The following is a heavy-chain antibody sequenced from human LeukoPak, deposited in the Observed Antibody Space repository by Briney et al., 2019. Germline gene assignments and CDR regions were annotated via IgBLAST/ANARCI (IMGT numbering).Heavy chain of an antibody. CDR3: ARARVLPSAFDI. J-gene: IGHJ3*02. V-gene: IGHV3-21*01. D-gene: IGHD3-10*01. CDR2: ISSSSSYI. CDR1: GFTFSSYS. Sequence: GGSLRLSCAASGFTFSSYSMNWVRQAPGKGLEWVSSISSSSSYIYYADSVKGRFTISRDNAKNSLYLQMNSLRAEDTAVYCCARARVLPSAFDIWGQGTMVTVSS.